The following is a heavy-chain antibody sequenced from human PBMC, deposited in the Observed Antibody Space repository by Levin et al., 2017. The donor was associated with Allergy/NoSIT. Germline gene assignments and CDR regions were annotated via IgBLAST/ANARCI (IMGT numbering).Heavy chain of an antibody. CDR2: IINSGVGT. Sequence: GESLKISCAASGFTFNNYAMSWVRQAPGKGLEWVSAIINSGVGTYYADSVKGRFTISRDNSKNTMYLQMNSLRAEDTAAYFCAKDAIRGSDQPYYFDYWGQGTLVTASS. CDR3: AKDAIRGSDQPYYFDY. V-gene: IGHV3-23*01. D-gene: IGHD6-19*01. CDR1: GFTFNNYA. J-gene: IGHJ4*02.